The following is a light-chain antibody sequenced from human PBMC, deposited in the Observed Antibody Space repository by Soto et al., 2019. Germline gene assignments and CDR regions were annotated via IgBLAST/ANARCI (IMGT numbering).Light chain of an antibody. CDR2: GAS. V-gene: IGKV3-15*01. Sequence: EIVMTQSPATLSVSRGERATLSCRANQAISSNLAWYQQKPGQAPRLLIYGASTRATGIPDRFSGSGSGTEFILTISSLQSEDFAVYYCQHYNNWLGTFGGGTKVDNK. CDR1: QAISSN. CDR3: QHYNNWLGT. J-gene: IGKJ4*01.